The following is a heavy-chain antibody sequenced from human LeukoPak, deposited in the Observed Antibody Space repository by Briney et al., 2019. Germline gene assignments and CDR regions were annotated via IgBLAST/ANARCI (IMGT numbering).Heavy chain of an antibody. D-gene: IGHD4-17*01. V-gene: IGHV1-2*02. Sequence: GASVKVSCKASGYTFTGYYMHWVRQAPGQGLEWMGWINPNSGGTNYAQKFQGRVTMTRDTSISTAYMELSRLRSDDTAVYYCARDYKGLDGDYFDYWGQGTLVTVSS. CDR1: GYTFTGYY. CDR2: INPNSGGT. CDR3: ARDYKGLDGDYFDY. J-gene: IGHJ4*02.